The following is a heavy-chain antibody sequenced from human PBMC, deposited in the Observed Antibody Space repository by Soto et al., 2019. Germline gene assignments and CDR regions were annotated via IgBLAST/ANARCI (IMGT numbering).Heavy chain of an antibody. CDR1: GFSFTGYY. CDR3: AKDCTRQRAYWLDP. J-gene: IGHJ5*02. V-gene: IGHV1-2*07. D-gene: IGHD3-16*01. Sequence: SVKVSCKASGFSFTGYYILWLRQAPGQGLEWMGWINAHSGGTEYAHKYQGRVTLTRDTSIATAYLTLTSLTSDDTALYYCAKDCTRQRAYWLDPWGQGTRVTVSS. CDR2: INAHSGGT.